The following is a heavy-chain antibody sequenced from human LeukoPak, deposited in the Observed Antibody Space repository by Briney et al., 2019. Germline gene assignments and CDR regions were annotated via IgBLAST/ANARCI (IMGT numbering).Heavy chain of an antibody. D-gene: IGHD2-15*01. Sequence: APVKVSCEASGYTFTSYDINWVRQATGQGLEWMGWMNPNSGNTGYAQKFQGRVTMTRNTSISTAYMELSSLRSEDTAVYYCARGLGYCSGGSCSDAFDIWGQGTMVTVSS. CDR1: GYTFTSYD. CDR2: MNPNSGNT. V-gene: IGHV1-8*01. J-gene: IGHJ3*02. CDR3: ARGLGYCSGGSCSDAFDI.